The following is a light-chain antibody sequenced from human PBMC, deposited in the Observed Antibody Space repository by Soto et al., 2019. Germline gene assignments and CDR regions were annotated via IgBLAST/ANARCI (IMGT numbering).Light chain of an antibody. J-gene: IGLJ1*01. CDR3: SSYTSSSTYV. CDR1: SSDVGGYDY. V-gene: IGLV2-14*01. CDR2: DVT. Sequence: SVMSEPASVSGTTGQSVTISCTGTSSDVGGYDYVSWYQHHPGKAPKLVIYDVTYRPSGVSDRFSGSKSANTASLTISGLQAEDEADYYCSSYTSSSTYVFGTGTKVTVL.